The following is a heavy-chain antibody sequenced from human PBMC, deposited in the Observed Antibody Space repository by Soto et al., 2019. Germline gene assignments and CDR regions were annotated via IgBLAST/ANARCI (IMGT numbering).Heavy chain of an antibody. CDR3: ARAAQGPFWFDP. CDR2: INHSGST. CDR1: GGSFSGYY. J-gene: IGHJ5*02. Sequence: QVQLQQWGAGLLKPSETLSLTCAVYGGSFSGYYWSWIRQPPGKGLEWIGEINHSGSTNYNPSLKRRVTIAVDTSKNQFSLKLSSVTAADTAVYYCARAAQGPFWFDPWGQGTLVTLSS. V-gene: IGHV4-34*01.